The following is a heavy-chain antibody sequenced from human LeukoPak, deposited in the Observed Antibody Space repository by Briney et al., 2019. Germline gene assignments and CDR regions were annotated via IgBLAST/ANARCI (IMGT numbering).Heavy chain of an antibody. CDR2: IYYSGST. CDR1: GGSISSYY. CDR3: ARARGPVGIDY. V-gene: IGHV4-59*12. J-gene: IGHJ4*02. D-gene: IGHD1-26*01. Sequence: SETLSLTCTVSGGSISSYYWSWIRQPPGKGLEWIGYIYYSGSTNYNPSLKSRVTVSADTSKNQFSLKLTPMTAADTAVYYCARARGPVGIDYWGQGTLVTVSS.